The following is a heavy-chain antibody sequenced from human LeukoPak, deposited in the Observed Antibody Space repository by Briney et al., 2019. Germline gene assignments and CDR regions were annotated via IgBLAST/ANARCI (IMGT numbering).Heavy chain of an antibody. D-gene: IGHD3-10*01. CDR2: ISYDGSNK. CDR3: ARDRSSEYGSGSFHYFDY. J-gene: IGHJ4*02. Sequence: AGGTLRLSCAASGFTFSSYAMHWVRQAPGKGLEWVAVISYDGSNKYYADSVKGRFTISRDNSKNTLYLQMNSLRAEDTAVYYCARDRSSEYGSGSFHYFDYWGQGTLVTVSS. V-gene: IGHV3-30-3*01. CDR1: GFTFSSYA.